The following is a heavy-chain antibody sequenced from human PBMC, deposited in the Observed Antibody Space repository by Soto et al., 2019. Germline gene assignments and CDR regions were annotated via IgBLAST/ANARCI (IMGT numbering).Heavy chain of an antibody. V-gene: IGHV1-69*13. D-gene: IGHD4-17*01. CDR3: ARVRGDYGSYNY. Sequence: SVKVSCKASGGTFSSYAISWVRQAPGQGLEWMGGIIPIFGTANYAQKFQGRVTMTADESTSTAYMELSSLRSEDTAVYYCARVRGDYGSYNYWGQGTLVTVSS. CDR1: GGTFSSYA. CDR2: IIPIFGTA. J-gene: IGHJ4*02.